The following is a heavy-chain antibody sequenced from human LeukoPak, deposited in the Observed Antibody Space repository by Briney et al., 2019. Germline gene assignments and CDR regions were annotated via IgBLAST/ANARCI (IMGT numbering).Heavy chain of an antibody. CDR1: GGSISSGGYS. D-gene: IGHD1-1*01. CDR2: IYHSGST. V-gene: IGHV4-30-2*01. J-gene: IGHJ3*02. CDR3: ARDREGVPDAFDI. Sequence: SPSETLSLTCAVSGGSISSGGYSWSWIRQPPGKGLEWIGYIYHSGSTYYNPSLKSRVTISVDRSKNQFSLKLSSVTAADTAVYYSARDREGVPDAFDIWGQGTMVTVSS.